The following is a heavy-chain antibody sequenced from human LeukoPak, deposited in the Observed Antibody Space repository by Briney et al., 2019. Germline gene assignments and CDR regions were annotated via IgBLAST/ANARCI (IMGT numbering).Heavy chain of an antibody. CDR1: GFTFSSYA. Sequence: PGGSLRLSCAASGFTFSSYAMTWVRQAPGKGLEWVSIISASGGSTYYADSVRGRFTISRDNSMNTLYLQMSSLRAEDTAVYYCGGRGYSNPPYYWGQGTLVTVSS. CDR3: GGRGYSNPPYY. V-gene: IGHV3-23*01. CDR2: ISASGGST. D-gene: IGHD4-11*01. J-gene: IGHJ4*02.